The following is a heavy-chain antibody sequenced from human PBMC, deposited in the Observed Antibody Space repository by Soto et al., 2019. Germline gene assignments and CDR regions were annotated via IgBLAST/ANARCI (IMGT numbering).Heavy chain of an antibody. J-gene: IGHJ4*02. D-gene: IGHD3-10*01. CDR3: ATDRDDYGSVNYYNRFDI. CDR1: GGIFSTYA. CDR2: IIPIFGTP. V-gene: IGHV1-69*01. Sequence: QVQLVQSGAEVKKPGSSVKVSCKASGGIFSTYAISWLRQAPGQGLEWMGGIIPIFGTPNYAQRFQGRVTITADEATNTAYMELSRPRSEDTAVHYSATDRDDYGSVNYYNRFDIWDQETRVTGSS.